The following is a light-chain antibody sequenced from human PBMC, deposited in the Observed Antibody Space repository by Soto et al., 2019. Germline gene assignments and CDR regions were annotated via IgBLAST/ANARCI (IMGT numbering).Light chain of an antibody. J-gene: IGLJ2*01. V-gene: IGLV2-14*01. Sequence: QSALTQPASVSGSPGQSITISCPGTSSDVGGYNYVSWYQQYPGKAPKLMIYEVSNRPSGVSNRFSGSKSGNTASLTISGLQAEDEADYYCSSYASSRDVFFGGGTKLTVL. CDR2: EVS. CDR1: SSDVGGYNY. CDR3: SSYASSRDVF.